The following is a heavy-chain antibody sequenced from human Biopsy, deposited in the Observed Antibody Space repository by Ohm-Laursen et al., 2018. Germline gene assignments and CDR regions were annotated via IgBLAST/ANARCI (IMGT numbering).Heavy chain of an antibody. CDR3: GNEVHGRDY. V-gene: IGHV4-34*08. Sequence: SDTLSLTCEVYGKTFRDYYWSWIRQPPGKGLEWIGQINQSGRTNYNPSLKSRVNISADKSNNQFSLKLTSVTSADTAVYFCGNEVHGRDYWGLGALVTVSS. CDR2: INQSGRT. J-gene: IGHJ4*02. CDR1: GKTFRDYY. D-gene: IGHD2-15*01.